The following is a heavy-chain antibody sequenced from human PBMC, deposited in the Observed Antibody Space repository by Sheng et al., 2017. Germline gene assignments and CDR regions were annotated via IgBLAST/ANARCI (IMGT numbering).Heavy chain of an antibody. V-gene: IGHV4-39*07. Sequence: QLQLQESGPGLVKPSETLSLTCTVSGGSISSSSYYVGLDPPRPQGKGLEWIGSIYYSGSTYYNPSLKSRVTISVDTSKNQFSLKLSSVTAADTAVYYCAGETAMVTEGENWFDPWAREPWSPSPQ. D-gene: IGHD5-18*01. CDR3: AGETAMVTEGENWFDP. J-gene: IGHJ5*02. CDR2: IYYSGST. CDR1: GGSISSSSYY.